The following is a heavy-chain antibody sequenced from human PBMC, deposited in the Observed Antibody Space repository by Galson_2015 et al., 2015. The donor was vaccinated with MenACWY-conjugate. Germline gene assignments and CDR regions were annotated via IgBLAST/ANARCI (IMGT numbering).Heavy chain of an antibody. CDR1: GFTFSTYW. J-gene: IGHJ4*02. V-gene: IGHV3-74*01. CDR3: ARGPDYYDSRGYFGN. CDR2: INSDGSGT. D-gene: IGHD3-22*01. Sequence: SLRLSCAASGFTFSTYWMHWVRQPPGKGLLWVSCINSDGSGTSSADSVKGRFTVFRDNAKNTVYLQMNSLRAEDTAVYYCARGPDYYDSRGYFGNWGQGTLVTVSS.